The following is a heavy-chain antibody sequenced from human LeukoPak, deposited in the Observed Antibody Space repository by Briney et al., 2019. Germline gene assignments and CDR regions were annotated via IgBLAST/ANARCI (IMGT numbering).Heavy chain of an antibody. V-gene: IGHV3-21*01. CDR1: GFTFSSYS. J-gene: IGHJ6*03. Sequence: PGGSLRLSCAASGFTFSSYSMNWVRQAPGKGLEWVSSISSSSSYIHYADSVKGRFTISRDNAKNSLYLQMNSLRAEDTAVYYCARDSYYYGSGSLDPYYYYYYMDVWGKGTTVTVSS. CDR3: ARDSYYYGSGSLDPYYYYYYMDV. D-gene: IGHD3-10*01. CDR2: ISSSSSYI.